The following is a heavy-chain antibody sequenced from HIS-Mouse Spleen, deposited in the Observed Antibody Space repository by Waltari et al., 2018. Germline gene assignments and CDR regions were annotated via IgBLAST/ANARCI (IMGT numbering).Heavy chain of an antibody. V-gene: IGHV4-39*07. CDR2: IYYSGST. D-gene: IGHD6-13*01. Sequence: QLQLQESGPGLVRPSETLSLTCTVSGGSISSSSYYWGWSVQPQGKGMEWSVSIYYSGSTYYNPSLKSRVNISVDTSKNQFSLKLSSVTAADTTVYYCAREIPYSSSWYDWYFDLWGRGTLVTVSS. CDR1: GGSISSSSYY. J-gene: IGHJ2*01. CDR3: AREIPYSSSWYDWYFDL.